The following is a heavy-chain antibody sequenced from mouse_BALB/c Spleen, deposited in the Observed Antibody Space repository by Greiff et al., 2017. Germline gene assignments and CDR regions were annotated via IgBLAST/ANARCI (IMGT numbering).Heavy chain of an antibody. J-gene: IGHJ3*01. V-gene: IGHV3-2*02. CDR2: ISYSGST. CDR3: ARSGDYDRFAY. CDR1: GYSITSDYA. D-gene: IGHD2-4*01. Sequence: EVQLQQSGPGLVKPSQSLSLTCTVTGYSITSDYAWNWIRQFPGNKLEWMGYISYSGSTSYNPSLKSRISITRDTSKNQFFLQLNSVTTEDTATYYCARSGDYDRFAYWGQGTLVTVSA.